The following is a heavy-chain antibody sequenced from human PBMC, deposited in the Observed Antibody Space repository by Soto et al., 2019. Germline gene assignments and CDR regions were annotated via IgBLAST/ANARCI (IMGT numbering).Heavy chain of an antibody. CDR2: LSGNADST. V-gene: IGHV3-23*01. CDR1: GFSFNTYA. J-gene: IGHJ4*01. D-gene: IGHD1-26*01. CDR3: VRESHGNYWAATYFDY. Sequence: VPLLESGGALVQPGGSLRLSCAGSGFSFNTYALNWVRQAPGKGLEWVSALSGNADSTYYADSVKGRFIISRDNSTNTLSLQMNSLGADDTGLYFGVRESHGNYWAATYFDYWGHGTLVTVSS.